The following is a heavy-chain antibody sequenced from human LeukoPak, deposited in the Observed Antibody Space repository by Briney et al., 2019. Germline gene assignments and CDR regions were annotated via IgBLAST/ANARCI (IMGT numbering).Heavy chain of an antibody. CDR2: INPNRGGT. D-gene: IGHD3-16*01. J-gene: IGHJ4*02. CDR3: ARDYVWQDY. Sequence: GASVKVSCKASGYRFTDHYMHWIRQAPGQGLEWMGWINPNRGGTNYAQKFQGRVTMTRDTSISTAYMELSRLTSDDTALYYCARDYVWQDYWGQGTLVTVPS. V-gene: IGHV1-2*02. CDR1: GYRFTDHY.